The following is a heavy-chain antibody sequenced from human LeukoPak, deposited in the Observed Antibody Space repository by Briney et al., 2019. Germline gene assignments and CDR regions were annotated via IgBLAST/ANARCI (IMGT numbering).Heavy chain of an antibody. CDR2: IKQDGSER. J-gene: IGHJ4*02. D-gene: IGHD6-13*01. Sequence: GGSLRLSCAASGFTFSNYWMSWVRQAPGRGLEWVANIKQDGSERYYVDSVKGRFTVSRDNAKNSLYLQMSSLRAEDTAVYSCARDGVSGYTTSWYDYWGQGTLVTVSP. CDR1: GFTFSNYW. V-gene: IGHV3-7*01. CDR3: ARDGVSGYTTSWYDY.